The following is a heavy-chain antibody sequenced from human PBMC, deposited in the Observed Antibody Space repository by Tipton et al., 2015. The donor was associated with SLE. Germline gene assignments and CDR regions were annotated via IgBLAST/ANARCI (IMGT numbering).Heavy chain of an antibody. CDR1: GYTFTSYG. J-gene: IGHJ4*02. CDR2: ISAYNGNT. CDR3: ARVRVYYDSSGYPDH. V-gene: IGHV1-18*04. D-gene: IGHD3-22*01. Sequence: QVQLVQSGAEVKKPGASVKVSCKASGYTFTSYGISWVRQAPGQGLEWVGWISAYNGNTNYAQKLQGRVTMTTDTSTSTAYMELRSLRSDDTAVYYCARVRVYYDSSGYPDHWGQGTLVTVSS.